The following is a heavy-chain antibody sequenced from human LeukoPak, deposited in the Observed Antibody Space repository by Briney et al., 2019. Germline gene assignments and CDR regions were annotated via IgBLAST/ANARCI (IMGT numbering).Heavy chain of an antibody. Sequence: GGSLRLSCAASGFTFSSYAMHWVRQAPGKGLEYVSAISSNGGSTYYANSVKGRFTISRDNSKNTLYLQMGSLRAEDMAVYYCARHSIAVASTPGAFDIWGQGTMVTVSS. CDR3: ARHSIAVASTPGAFDI. V-gene: IGHV3-64*01. CDR2: ISSNGGST. D-gene: IGHD6-19*01. J-gene: IGHJ3*02. CDR1: GFTFSSYA.